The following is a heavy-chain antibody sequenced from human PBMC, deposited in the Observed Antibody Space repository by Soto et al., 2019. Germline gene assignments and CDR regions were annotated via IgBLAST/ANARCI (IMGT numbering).Heavy chain of an antibody. CDR1: GYTFTSYS. V-gene: IGHV1-46*01. CDR3: ARGLLRGIQLWPRFDY. D-gene: IGHD5-18*01. J-gene: IGHJ4*02. Sequence: ASVKVSCKASGYTFTSYSMHWVRQAPGQGLEWMGIIDPTGGSTSYAQKFQGRVTMTRDTSTSTAYMELSSLRSEDTAVYYCARGLLRGIQLWPRFDYWGQGTPVTVSS. CDR2: IDPTGGST.